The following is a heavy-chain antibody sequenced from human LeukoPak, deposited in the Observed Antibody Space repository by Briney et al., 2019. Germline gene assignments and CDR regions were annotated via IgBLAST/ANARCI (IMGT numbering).Heavy chain of an antibody. Sequence: GGSLRLSCAASGFTFGDYAMSWVRQAPGKGLEWVSGISGSAGSTYYADSVKGRFTISRDNARNPLFLQMNSLRAEDTAVYFCARLGYCSGGSCYYYYMDVWGKGTTVTVSS. CDR2: ISGSAGST. D-gene: IGHD2-15*01. V-gene: IGHV3-23*01. CDR1: GFTFGDYA. J-gene: IGHJ6*03. CDR3: ARLGYCSGGSCYYYYMDV.